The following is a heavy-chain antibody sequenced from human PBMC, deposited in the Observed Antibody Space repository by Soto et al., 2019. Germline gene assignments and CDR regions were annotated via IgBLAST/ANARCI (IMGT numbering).Heavy chain of an antibody. J-gene: IGHJ5*02. V-gene: IGHV4-31*03. CDR3: ARGETYYVTTTWFAP. Sequence: SETLSLTCTVSGGSISSGGHYWNWIRQHPGKGLEWIGYIYYSGGTFYNPSLKSRVTISVDTSKNQFSLKLSAVTAADTAVYYCARGETYYVTTTWFAPWGQGTLVTVSS. CDR2: IYYSGGT. D-gene: IGHD3-10*02. CDR1: GGSISSGGHY.